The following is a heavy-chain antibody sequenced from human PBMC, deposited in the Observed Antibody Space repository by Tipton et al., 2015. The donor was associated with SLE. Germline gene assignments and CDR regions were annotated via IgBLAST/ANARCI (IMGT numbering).Heavy chain of an antibody. J-gene: IGHJ3*02. CDR2: IWYDGSNK. CDR1: GFTFSSYG. CDR3: ASPRRAFDI. Sequence: SGFTFSSYGMHWVRQAPGKGLEWVAVIWYDGSNKYYADSVKGRFTISRDNSKNTLYLQMNSLRAEDTAVYYCASPRRAFDIWGQGTMVTVSS. V-gene: IGHV3-33*01.